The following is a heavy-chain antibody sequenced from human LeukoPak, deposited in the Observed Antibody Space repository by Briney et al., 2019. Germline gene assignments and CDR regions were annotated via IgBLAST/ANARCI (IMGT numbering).Heavy chain of an antibody. CDR1: GLTFSSYS. Sequence: GGSLRLSCAASGLTFSSYSMNWVRQAPGKGLEWVSSISSGSSYIYYADSVKGRFTISRDNAKNSLYLQMNSLRAEDTAVYYCARDLRDIVVVVAATYYYYGMDVWGQGTTVTVSS. CDR2: ISSGSSYI. CDR3: ARDLRDIVVVVAATYYYYGMDV. V-gene: IGHV3-21*01. D-gene: IGHD2-15*01. J-gene: IGHJ6*02.